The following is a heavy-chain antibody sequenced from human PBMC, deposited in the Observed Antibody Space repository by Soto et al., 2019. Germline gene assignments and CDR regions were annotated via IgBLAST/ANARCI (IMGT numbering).Heavy chain of an antibody. Sequence: SETLSLTCTVSGGSISSSSYYWGWIRQPPGKGLEWIGSIYYSGSTYYNPSLKSRVTISVDTSKNQFSLKLSSVTAADTAVYYCARNRFGMATIRSFGYFDYWGQGTLVTVSS. CDR1: GGSISSSSYY. V-gene: IGHV4-39*01. D-gene: IGHD5-12*01. CDR2: IYYSGST. J-gene: IGHJ4*02. CDR3: ARNRFGMATIRSFGYFDY.